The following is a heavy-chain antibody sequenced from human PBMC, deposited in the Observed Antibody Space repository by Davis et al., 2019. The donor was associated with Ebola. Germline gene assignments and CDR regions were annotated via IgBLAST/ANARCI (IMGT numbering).Heavy chain of an antibody. V-gene: IGHV3-23*01. CDR1: GFTFSNYA. D-gene: IGHD3-22*01. J-gene: IGHJ5*02. Sequence: GGSLRLSCAASGFTFSNYAMSWVRQAPGKGLEWVSGISGSGGSTYYADSVKGRFTISRDNSKNTLYLQMNSLRAEDTAVYYCARSYDSSGYPSFDPWGQGTLVTVSS. CDR3: ARSYDSSGYPSFDP. CDR2: ISGSGGST.